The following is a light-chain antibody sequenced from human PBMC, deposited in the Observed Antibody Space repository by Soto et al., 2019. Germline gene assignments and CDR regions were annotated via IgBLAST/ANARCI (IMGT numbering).Light chain of an antibody. CDR3: QQYYSLPST. CDR1: QSIGNH. J-gene: IGKJ5*01. V-gene: IGKV1-39*01. CDR2: AAS. Sequence: IRMSLSPASVSASVGDRVTITCRASQSIGNHLNWYRQKPGKPPDLLIYAASSLHSGVPSRFSGSGSGTDFTLTISFLQYEDFATYCCQQYYSLPSTFGQGTRLEIK.